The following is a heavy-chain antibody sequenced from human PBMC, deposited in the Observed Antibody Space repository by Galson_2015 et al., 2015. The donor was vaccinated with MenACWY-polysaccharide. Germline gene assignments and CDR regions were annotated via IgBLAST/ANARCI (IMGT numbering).Heavy chain of an antibody. CDR2: LSPTTSNT. V-gene: IGHV3-23*01. CDR3: AKGAAHAGARNYYDY. Sequence: SLRLSCAGSGLTFRSYGTGWVRQAPGKGLEWVAGLSPTTSNTYYADSVRGRFTISRDNSKNTLYLQMNSLRAEDTVLYYCAKGAAHAGARNYYDYWGQGTQVTVSS. J-gene: IGHJ4*02. CDR1: GLTFRSYG. D-gene: IGHD3-16*01.